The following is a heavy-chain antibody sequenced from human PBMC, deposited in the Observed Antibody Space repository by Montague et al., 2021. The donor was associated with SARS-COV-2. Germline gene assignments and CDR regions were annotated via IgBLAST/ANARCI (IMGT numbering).Heavy chain of an antibody. D-gene: IGHD2-21*02. CDR2: VSHTGSA. CDR3: ARGVYNKMFFFVRPHYYFDD. CDR1: TEAFSGYY. J-gene: IGHJ6*02. Sequence: SETLSLTCAVYTEAFSGYYWTWIRQPPGEGLEWIAEVSHTGSASYNPSLKSRVTISVDTYTKQISLRLTSVTAADTATYYCARGVYNKMFFFVRPHYYFDDWGQGNTVTVS. V-gene: IGHV4-34*01.